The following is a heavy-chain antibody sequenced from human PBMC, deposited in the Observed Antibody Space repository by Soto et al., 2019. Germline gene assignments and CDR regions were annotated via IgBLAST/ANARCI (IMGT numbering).Heavy chain of an antibody. V-gene: IGHV1-69*06. CDR2: IIPIFGTA. CDR1: GGTFSSYA. CDR3: ASQGGYNWNYGLNVDY. J-gene: IGHJ4*02. D-gene: IGHD1-7*01. Sequence: SVKVSCKASGGTFSSYAISWVRQAPGQGLEWMGGIIPIFGTANYAQKFQGRVTITAGKSTSTAYMELSSLRSEDTAVYYCASQGGYNWNYGLNVDYWGQGTLVTVSS.